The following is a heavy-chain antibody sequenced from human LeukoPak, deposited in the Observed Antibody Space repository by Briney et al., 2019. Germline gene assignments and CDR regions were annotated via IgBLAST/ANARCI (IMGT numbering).Heavy chain of an antibody. Sequence: ASVKVSCKASGYTFTSYYMHWVRQAPGQGLEWMGIINPSGGSTSYAQKFQGRVTKTRDTSTSTVYMELSSLRSEDTAVYYCARALGYGYYYYYGMDVWGQGTTVTVSS. CDR1: GYTFTSYY. V-gene: IGHV1-46*01. J-gene: IGHJ6*02. CDR2: INPSGGST. CDR3: ARALGYGYYYYYGMDV. D-gene: IGHD5-18*01.